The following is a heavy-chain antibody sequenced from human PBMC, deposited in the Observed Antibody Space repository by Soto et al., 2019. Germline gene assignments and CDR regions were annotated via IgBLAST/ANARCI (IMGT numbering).Heavy chain of an antibody. D-gene: IGHD3-16*01. CDR2: VSSTGST. CDR3: ARSIMITFGGAHSNDAFDI. J-gene: IGHJ3*02. Sequence: PSATLSLTCTQPVASITQHCWNWIRKSPGKGLDWIVSVSSTGSTVYNPSLKSRVTISVDTSKNQFSLKLSPVTAADTAVYYCARSIMITFGGAHSNDAFDIWGQGTMVT. CDR1: VASITQHC. V-gene: IGHV4-59*11.